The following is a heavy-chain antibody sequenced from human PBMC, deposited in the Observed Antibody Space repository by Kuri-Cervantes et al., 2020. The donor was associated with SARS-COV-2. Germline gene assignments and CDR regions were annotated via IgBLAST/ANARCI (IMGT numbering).Heavy chain of an antibody. D-gene: IGHD2-2*01. CDR2: ITSRGTKT. CDR3: ARDFIFVRYCSSTSCYPVGMDV. J-gene: IGHJ6*02. V-gene: IGHV3-21*04. CDR1: GFAFSSHP. Sequence: GESLKISCEASGFAFSSHPMSWVRQAPGKGLEWVSSITSRGTKTYYADSVKGRFTISRDNAKNSLYLQMNSLRAEDTAVYYCARDFIFVRYCSSTSCYPVGMDVWGQGTTVTVSS.